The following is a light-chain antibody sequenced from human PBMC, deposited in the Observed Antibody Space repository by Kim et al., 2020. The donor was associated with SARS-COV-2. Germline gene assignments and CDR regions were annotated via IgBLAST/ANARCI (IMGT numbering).Light chain of an antibody. J-gene: IGLJ3*02. V-gene: IGLV2-11*01. CDR2: DVN. CDR3: CSYAGSYTWV. Sequence: QSALTQPRSVSGSPGQSVTISCTGTNSDVGGYDSVSWYQQHPGKAPKLVIFDVNKGPSGVTDRFYGSKSGTTASLTISRLQAEDEGDYFCCSYAGSYTWVFGGGTKVTVL. CDR1: NSDVGGYDS.